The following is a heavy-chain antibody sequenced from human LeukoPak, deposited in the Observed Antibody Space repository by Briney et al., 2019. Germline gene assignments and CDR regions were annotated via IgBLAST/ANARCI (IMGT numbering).Heavy chain of an antibody. D-gene: IGHD3-22*01. CDR1: GFTFSSYW. V-gene: IGHV3-7*03. CDR3: ARVWYQYYYDSSGYAFDI. J-gene: IGHJ3*02. CDR2: IKQDGSEE. Sequence: GGSLRLSCAASGFTFSSYWMSWVRQAPGKGLEWVANIKQDGSEEYYVDSVKGRFTISRDNAKNSLYLQMNSLRAEDTAVYYCARVWYQYYYDSSGYAFDIWGQGTMVTVSS.